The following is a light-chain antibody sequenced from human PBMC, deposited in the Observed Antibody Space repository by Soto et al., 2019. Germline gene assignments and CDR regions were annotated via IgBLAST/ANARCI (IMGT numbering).Light chain of an antibody. CDR2: GAS. J-gene: IGKJ2*01. CDR1: QSFSSSS. V-gene: IGKV3-20*01. CDR3: QQYVSTPPYT. Sequence: EIVLTQSPGTLSLSPGDRATLSCRTSQSFSSSSLAWYQQKSGQPPRLLIYGASSRATGIPDRFSGSGSGTDFTLTISRLEPEDFAVYFCQQYVSTPPYTFGQGTKLEIK.